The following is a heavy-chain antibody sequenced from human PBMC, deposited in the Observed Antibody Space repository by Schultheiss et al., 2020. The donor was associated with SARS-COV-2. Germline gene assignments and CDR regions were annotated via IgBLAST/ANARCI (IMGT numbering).Heavy chain of an antibody. CDR2: ISGSGGST. Sequence: GGSLRLSCAASGFIFNNYAMSWVRQAPGKGLEWVSAISGSGGSTYYADSVKGRFTISRDNAKNSLYLQMNSLRAEDTAVYYCARDLRLERLLDYWGQGTLVTVSS. CDR1: GFIFNNYA. J-gene: IGHJ4*02. CDR3: ARDLRLERLLDY. V-gene: IGHV3-23*01. D-gene: IGHD1-1*01.